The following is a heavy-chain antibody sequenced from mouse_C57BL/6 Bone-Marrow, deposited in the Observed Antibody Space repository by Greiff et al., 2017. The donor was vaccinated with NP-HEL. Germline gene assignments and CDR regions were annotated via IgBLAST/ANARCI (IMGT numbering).Heavy chain of an antibody. D-gene: IGHD2-3*01. CDR3: TRGDGYYVGNYFDY. CDR2: IYPGNSDT. J-gene: IGHJ2*01. CDR1: GYTFTSYW. V-gene: IGHV1-5*01. Sequence: VQLQQSGTVLARPGASVKMSCKTSGYTFTSYWMHWVKQRPGQGLEWIGAIYPGNSDTSYNQKFKGKAKLTAVTSASTAYMELSSMTNEDSAVYYCTRGDGYYVGNYFDYWGQGTTLTVSS.